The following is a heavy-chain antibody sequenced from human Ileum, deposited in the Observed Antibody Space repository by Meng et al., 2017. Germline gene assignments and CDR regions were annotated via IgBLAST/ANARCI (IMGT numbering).Heavy chain of an antibody. CDR3: ASQYYYDSSGYYYDDY. D-gene: IGHD3-22*01. CDR1: GFTFSTYS. Sequence: EVQLVESGGGLVQPGGSLPLSCAASGFTFSTYSMHWVRQAPGKGLVWVSAISGSGGSTYYAGSVKGRFTISRDNSKNTLYLQMNSLRAEDTAVYYCASQYYYDSSGYYYDDYWGQGTLVTVSS. J-gene: IGHJ4*02. CDR2: ISGSGGST. V-gene: IGHV3-23*04.